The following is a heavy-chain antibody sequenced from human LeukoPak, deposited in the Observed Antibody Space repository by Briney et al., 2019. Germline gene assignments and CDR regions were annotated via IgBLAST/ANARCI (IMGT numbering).Heavy chain of an antibody. CDR2: ISSSSSYI. CDR3: ARGYCSGGSCYPDFDY. Sequence: ASVKVSCKASGFTFSSYSINWVRQAPGKGLEWVSSISSSSSYIYYADSVKGRFTISRDNAKNSLYLQMNSLRAEDTAVYYCARGYCSGGSCYPDFDYWGQGTLVTVSS. J-gene: IGHJ4*02. V-gene: IGHV3-21*01. CDR1: GFTFSSYS. D-gene: IGHD2-15*01.